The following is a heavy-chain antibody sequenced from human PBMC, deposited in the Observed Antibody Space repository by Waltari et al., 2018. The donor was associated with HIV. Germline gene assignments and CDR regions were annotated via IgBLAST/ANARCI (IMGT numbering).Heavy chain of an antibody. CDR3: ARIGTFPHNDAIDF. CDR1: GFTFTNSW. Sequence: EVQLMESGGGLVQSGGSLRLSCAASGFTFTNSWMSWVRQTPGKVLEWVAYIKDDGSEKYYMGSVKGRFTISRDNAKNSMFLQMNSLRAEDTAVYYCARIGTFPHNDAIDFWGQGTTVTVSS. V-gene: IGHV3-7*01. CDR2: IKDDGSEK. D-gene: IGHD1-1*01. J-gene: IGHJ6*02.